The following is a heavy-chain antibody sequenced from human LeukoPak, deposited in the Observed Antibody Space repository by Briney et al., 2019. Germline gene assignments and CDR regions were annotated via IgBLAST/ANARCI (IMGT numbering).Heavy chain of an antibody. J-gene: IGHJ4*02. D-gene: IGHD3-22*01. V-gene: IGHV3-23*01. CDR1: GFTFSSYA. Sequence: GGSLRLSCVASGFTFSSYAMSWVRQAPGKGLEWVSGIGGSGGGTSQADSVKGRFTISRDKSKNTLFLQMNSLRVEDTAVYYCVRADGNYHDTSGSLDYWGQGTLVTVSS. CDR3: VRADGNYHDTSGSLDY. CDR2: IGGSGGGT.